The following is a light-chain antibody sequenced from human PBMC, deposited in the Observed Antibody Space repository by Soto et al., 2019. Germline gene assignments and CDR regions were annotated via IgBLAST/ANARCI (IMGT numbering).Light chain of an antibody. Sequence: QSVLTQPASVSGSPGQSITISCTGTSSDVGGYNYVSWYQHHPGKAPKLMIYEVSNRPSGVSNRFSGSKSGNTASLTISGLQAEDEADYYCNSYTSSSTLVFGPGTKLTVL. V-gene: IGLV2-14*01. J-gene: IGLJ1*01. CDR2: EVS. CDR3: NSYTSSSTLV. CDR1: SSDVGGYNY.